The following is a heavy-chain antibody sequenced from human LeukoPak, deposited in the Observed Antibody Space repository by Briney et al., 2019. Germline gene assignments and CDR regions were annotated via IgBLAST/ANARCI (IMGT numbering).Heavy chain of an antibody. CDR1: GFTFSSYS. CDR2: ISSSSSYI. V-gene: IGHV3-21*01. J-gene: IGHJ3*02. Sequence: GGSLRLSCAASGFTFSSYSMNWVRQAPGKGLEWVSSISSSSSYIYYADSVKGRFTISRDSAKNSLYLQMNSLRAEDTAVYYCASRVVTATFDAFDTWGQGTMVTVSS. D-gene: IGHD2-21*02. CDR3: ASRVVTATFDAFDT.